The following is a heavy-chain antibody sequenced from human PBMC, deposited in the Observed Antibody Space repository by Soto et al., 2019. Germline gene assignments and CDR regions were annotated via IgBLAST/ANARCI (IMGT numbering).Heavy chain of an antibody. CDR1: GGSFSSGDYY. V-gene: IGHV4-30-4*01. CDR3: VRSVGAPVYFDY. D-gene: IGHD1-26*01. Sequence: QVQLQESGPGLVKPSQTLSLTCTVSGGSFSSGDYYWSWIRQPPGKGLEWLGYIYYSGNTYYNPSLNRRLTISIDTSKNQFSLKLSSVTAADTAVYSGVRSVGAPVYFDYWGQGTLVTVSS. CDR2: IYYSGNT. J-gene: IGHJ4*02.